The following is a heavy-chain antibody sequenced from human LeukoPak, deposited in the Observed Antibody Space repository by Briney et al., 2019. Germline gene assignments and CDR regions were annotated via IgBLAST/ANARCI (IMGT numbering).Heavy chain of an antibody. CDR2: IYHSGST. CDR1: GYSISSGYY. V-gene: IGHV4-38-2*01. CDR3: ARLGLTIFGVVTIFDY. D-gene: IGHD3-3*01. Sequence: SETLSLTCAVSGYSISSGYYWGWIRQPPGKGLEWIGSIYHSGSTYYNPSPKSRVTISVDTSKDQFSLKLSSVTAADTAVYYCARLGLTIFGVVTIFDYWGQGTLVTVSS. J-gene: IGHJ4*02.